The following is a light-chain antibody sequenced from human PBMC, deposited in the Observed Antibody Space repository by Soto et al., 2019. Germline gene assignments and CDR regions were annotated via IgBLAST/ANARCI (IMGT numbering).Light chain of an antibody. CDR2: EGS. CDR3: CSYAGSDTWV. J-gene: IGLJ3*02. Sequence: QSVLTQPASVSGSPRQSITISCTGTSSDVGSYTLVSWYQQHPGKAPKLMIYEGSKRPSGVSNRCSGSKSGNTASLTISGLQAEDEADYYCCSYAGSDTWVFGGGTKLTVL. V-gene: IGLV2-23*01. CDR1: SSDVGSYTL.